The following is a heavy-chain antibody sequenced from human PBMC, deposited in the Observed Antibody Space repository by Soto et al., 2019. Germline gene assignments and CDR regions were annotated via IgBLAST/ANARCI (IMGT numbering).Heavy chain of an antibody. CDR2: ISGSGGTT. J-gene: IGHJ4*02. CDR1: GFTFSNYA. Sequence: EVQLLESGGGLVQPGRSLRLSCAASGFTFSNYAMSWVRQAPGQGLDWVSAISGSGGTTYYADYVKGRFTISRDNSKNTLFLQMNRLRAEDAAVYYCAKFFVETGSTSGWPWSFHYWGQGTLVTVSS. D-gene: IGHD6-25*01. CDR3: AKFFVETGSTSGWPWSFHY. V-gene: IGHV3-23*01.